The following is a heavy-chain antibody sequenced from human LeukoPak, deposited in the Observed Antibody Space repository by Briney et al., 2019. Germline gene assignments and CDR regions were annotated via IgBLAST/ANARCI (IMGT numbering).Heavy chain of an antibody. D-gene: IGHD6-13*01. CDR3: ARFSSSSSYFDY. Sequence: PSETLSLTCTVSGGSISSSSYYWGWIRQPPGKGLEWIRSIYYSGSTYYNPSHKSRVTISVDTSKNQFSLKLSSVTAADTAVYYCARFSSSSSYFDYWGQGTLVTVSS. CDR2: IYYSGST. J-gene: IGHJ4*02. V-gene: IGHV4-39*01. CDR1: GGSISSSSYY.